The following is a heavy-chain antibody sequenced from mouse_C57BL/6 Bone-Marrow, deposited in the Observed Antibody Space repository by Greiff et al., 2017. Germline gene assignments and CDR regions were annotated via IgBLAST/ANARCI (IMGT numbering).Heavy chain of an antibody. J-gene: IGHJ4*01. D-gene: IGHD4-1*01. CDR1: GYTFTSYW. CDR3: TTLGREDY. CDR2: IYPGNSDP. V-gene: IGHV1-5*01. Sequence: EVQLQQSGTVLARPGVSVKMSCKTSGYTFTSYWMHWVKQRPGQGLEWIGAIYPGNSDPSYNQKFKGKAKLTAVTSASTAYMELSSLTNEESAVYYCTTLGREDYWGQGTSVTVSS.